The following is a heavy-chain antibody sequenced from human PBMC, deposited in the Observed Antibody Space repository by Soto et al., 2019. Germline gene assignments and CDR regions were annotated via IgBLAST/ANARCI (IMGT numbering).Heavy chain of an antibody. Sequence: ASVKVSCKASGYTFTSYYMHWVRQAPGQGLEWMGIINPSGGSTSYAQKLQGRVTMTRDTSTSTVYMELSSLRSEDTAVYYCAGVLSTVPYYFDDWGQGTLVTVSS. V-gene: IGHV1-46*01. D-gene: IGHD4-17*01. CDR1: GYTFTSYY. CDR3: AGVLSTVPYYFDD. J-gene: IGHJ4*02. CDR2: INPSGGST.